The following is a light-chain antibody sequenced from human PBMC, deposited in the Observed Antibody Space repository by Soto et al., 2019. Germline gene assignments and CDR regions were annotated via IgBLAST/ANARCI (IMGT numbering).Light chain of an antibody. Sequence: DIVMTQSPDSLAVSLGERATINCKSSQSVLYSSNNKNYLAWFQHKPGQPPKLLIYWASTRESGVPDRFSGSGSGTDFTLTISDLQAEDVAIYYCQQYYNGPAFGGGTKVEIK. J-gene: IGKJ4*01. CDR3: QQYYNGPA. CDR1: QSVLYSSNNKNY. V-gene: IGKV4-1*01. CDR2: WAS.